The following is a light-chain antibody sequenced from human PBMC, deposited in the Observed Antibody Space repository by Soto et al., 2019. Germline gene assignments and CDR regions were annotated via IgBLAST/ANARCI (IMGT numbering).Light chain of an antibody. J-gene: IGKJ1*01. V-gene: IGKV3-20*01. CDR3: QQYGSASWT. CDR2: GAS. CDR1: QSVSSSY. Sequence: PGERATLSCRASQSVSSSYLACDQQKPGQAPSLLIHGASSRATGLPDRFSVSGYGTDFTLTISRLEPEDFAVYYCQQYGSASWTGGLGTKVEI.